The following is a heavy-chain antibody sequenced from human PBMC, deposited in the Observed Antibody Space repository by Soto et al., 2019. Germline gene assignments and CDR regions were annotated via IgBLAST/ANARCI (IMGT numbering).Heavy chain of an antibody. V-gene: IGHV3-30*18. D-gene: IGHD3-3*01. J-gene: IGHJ6*03. CDR3: AKDALWSGYYNGSGWAVGYYYYYYMDV. Sequence: QVQLVESGGGVVQPGRSLRLSCAASGFTFSSYGMHWVRQAPGKGLEWVAVISYDGSNKYYADSVKGRFTISRDNSKNTLYLQMNSLRAEDTAVYYCAKDALWSGYYNGSGWAVGYYYYYYMDVWGKGTTVTVSS. CDR1: GFTFSSYG. CDR2: ISYDGSNK.